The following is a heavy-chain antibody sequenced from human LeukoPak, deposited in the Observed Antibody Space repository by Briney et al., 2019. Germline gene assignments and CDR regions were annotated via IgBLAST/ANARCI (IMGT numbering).Heavy chain of an antibody. CDR3: ARVHSIAAAGSSFDY. V-gene: IGHV3-30-3*01. D-gene: IGHD6-13*01. J-gene: IGHJ4*02. CDR1: GFTFSSYA. Sequence: GGSLRLSCAASGFTFSSYAMHWVRQAPGKGLEWVAVISYDGSNKYYADSVKGRFIISRDNSKNTLYLQMNSLRAEDTAVYYCARVHSIAAAGSSFDYWGQGTLVTVSS. CDR2: ISYDGSNK.